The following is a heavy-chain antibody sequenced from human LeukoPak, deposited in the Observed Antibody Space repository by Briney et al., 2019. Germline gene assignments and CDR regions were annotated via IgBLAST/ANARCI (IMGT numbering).Heavy chain of an antibody. Sequence: PGGSLRLSCAASGFTFSSYSMNWVRQAPGKGLEWVSSISSSSSYIYYADSVKGRFTISRDNAKNSLYMQMNSLRAEDTAVYYCARDAEHCSGSDCPRWFDPWGQGTLVTVSS. CDR3: ARDAEHCSGSDCPRWFDP. V-gene: IGHV3-21*01. J-gene: IGHJ5*02. CDR2: ISSSSSYI. D-gene: IGHD2-21*02. CDR1: GFTFSSYS.